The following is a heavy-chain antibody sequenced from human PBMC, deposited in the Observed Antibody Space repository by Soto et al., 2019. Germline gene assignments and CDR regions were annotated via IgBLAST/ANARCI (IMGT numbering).Heavy chain of an antibody. CDR3: ARDRVIQLWPTGAFDI. J-gene: IGHJ3*02. V-gene: IGHV4-59*01. Sequence: SETLSLTCTVSGGSISSYYWSWIRQPPGKGLEWIGYIYYSGSTNYNPSLKSRVTISVDTSKNQFSLKLSSVTAADTAVYYCARDRVIQLWPTGAFDIWGQGTMVTVSS. CDR2: IYYSGST. D-gene: IGHD5-18*01. CDR1: GGSISSYY.